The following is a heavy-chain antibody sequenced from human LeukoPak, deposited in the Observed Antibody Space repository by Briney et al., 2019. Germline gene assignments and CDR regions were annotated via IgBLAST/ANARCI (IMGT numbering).Heavy chain of an antibody. CDR1: GFTFSSYA. CDR3: AKRAVEKASDY. CDR2: IIGSGGYT. Sequence: GGSLRLSCAASGFTFSSYAMSWVRQAPGKGLEWVSAIIGSGGYTYSADSVKGRFTISRDNSKNTLSLQMDSLRAEDTAVYYCAKRAVEKASDYWGQGTLVTVSS. J-gene: IGHJ4*02. D-gene: IGHD6-19*01. V-gene: IGHV3-23*01.